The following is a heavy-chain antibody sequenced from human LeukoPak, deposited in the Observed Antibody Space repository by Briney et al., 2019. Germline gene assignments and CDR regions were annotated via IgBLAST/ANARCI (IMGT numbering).Heavy chain of an antibody. J-gene: IGHJ4*02. CDR3: AREGDTSVVLY. CDR2: IYHSGST. CDR1: GYSISSGYY. V-gene: IGHV4-38-2*02. Sequence: PSETLSLTCTVSGYSISSGYYWGWIRQPPGKGLEWIGSIYHSGSTFYNPSLKSRVTILLDTSKNQFSLKLNSVTAADTAVYYCAREGDTSVVLYWGQGTLVTVSS. D-gene: IGHD5-18*01.